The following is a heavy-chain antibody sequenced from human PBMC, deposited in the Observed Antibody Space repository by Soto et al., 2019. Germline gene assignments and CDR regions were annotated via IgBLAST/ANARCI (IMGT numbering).Heavy chain of an antibody. CDR3: AKERGFGWFGELLQDDFDI. J-gene: IGHJ3*02. V-gene: IGHV3-23*01. D-gene: IGHD3-10*01. CDR2: ISGSGGST. CDR1: GFTFSSYA. Sequence: EVQLLESGGGLVQPGGSLRLSCAASGFTFSSYAMSWVRQAPGKGLEWVSAISGSGGSTYYADSVKGRFTIARDNSKNTLYLTRNSLRAEDTAVYYCAKERGFGWFGELLQDDFDIWGQGTMVTVSS.